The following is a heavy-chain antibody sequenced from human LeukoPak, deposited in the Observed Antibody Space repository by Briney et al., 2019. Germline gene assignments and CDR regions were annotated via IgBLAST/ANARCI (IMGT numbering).Heavy chain of an antibody. J-gene: IGHJ4*02. CDR3: AGGSYSFLYFDY. D-gene: IGHD1-26*01. Sequence: PSETLSLTCTVSGYSISSGYYWGWIRQPPGKGLEWIGSIYHSGSTYYNPSLKSRVTISVDTSKNQFSLKLSSVTAADTAVYYCAGGSYSFLYFDYWGQGTLVTVSS. CDR1: GYSISSGYY. V-gene: IGHV4-38-2*02. CDR2: IYHSGST.